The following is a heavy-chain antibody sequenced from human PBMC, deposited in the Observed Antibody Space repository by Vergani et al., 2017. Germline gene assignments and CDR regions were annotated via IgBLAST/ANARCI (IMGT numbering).Heavy chain of an antibody. CDR2: IYYSGST. V-gene: IGHV4-59*08. Sequence: QVQLQESGPGLVKPSETLSLTCTVSGGSISSYYWSWIRQPPGKGLEWIGYIYYSGSTNYNPSLKSRVTISVDTSKNQFSLKLSSVTAADTAVYYCARNTIRGREGSSWFDPWGQGTLVTVSS. CDR1: GGSISSYY. CDR3: ARNTIRGREGSSWFDP. D-gene: IGHD3-10*01. J-gene: IGHJ5*02.